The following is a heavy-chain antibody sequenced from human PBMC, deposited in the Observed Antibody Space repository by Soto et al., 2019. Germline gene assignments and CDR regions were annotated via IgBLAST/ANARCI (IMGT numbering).Heavy chain of an antibody. CDR3: ARGRAGYCSGGSCFPYYWYFDL. D-gene: IGHD2-15*01. CDR1: GFTFSSYA. J-gene: IGHJ2*01. Sequence: GGSLRLSCAASGFTFSSYAMHWVRQAPGKGLEYVSAISSNGGSTYYANSVKGRFTISRDNSKNTLYLQMGSLRAEDMAVYYCARGRAGYCSGGSCFPYYWYFDLWGRGTLVT. V-gene: IGHV3-64*01. CDR2: ISSNGGST.